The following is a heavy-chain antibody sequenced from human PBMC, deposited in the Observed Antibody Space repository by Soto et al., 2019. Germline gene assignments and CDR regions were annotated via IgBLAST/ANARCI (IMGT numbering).Heavy chain of an antibody. D-gene: IGHD3-10*01. V-gene: IGHV4-31*03. Sequence: SETLSLTCTVSGGSISSGGYHWSWIRQHPGKGLEWIGYIYYSGSTYYNPSLKSRVTISVDTSKNQFSLKLSSVTAADTAVYYCARVVYGIGGANWFDPWGQGTLVTVSS. J-gene: IGHJ5*02. CDR1: GGSISSGGYH. CDR3: ARVVYGIGGANWFDP. CDR2: IYYSGST.